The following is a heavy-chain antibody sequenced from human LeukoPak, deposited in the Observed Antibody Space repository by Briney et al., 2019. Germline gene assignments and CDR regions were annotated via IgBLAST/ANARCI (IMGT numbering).Heavy chain of an antibody. CDR3: VRHSRVVAFDY. Sequence: SETLSLTCTVSGVSISNHYSSWIRQPPGKGLEWIGYIYYTGNANYNPSLKSRVTISEDISKNQVSLRLSSVTAADTAVYYCVRHSRVVAFDYWGQGNLVTVSS. V-gene: IGHV4-59*08. J-gene: IGHJ4*02. CDR1: GVSISNHY. CDR2: IYYTGNA. D-gene: IGHD2-15*01.